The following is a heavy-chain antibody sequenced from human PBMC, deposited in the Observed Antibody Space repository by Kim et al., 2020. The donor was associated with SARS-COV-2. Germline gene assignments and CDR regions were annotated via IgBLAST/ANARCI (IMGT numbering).Heavy chain of an antibody. V-gene: IGHV3-73*01. J-gene: IGHJ4*02. D-gene: IGHD3-22*01. CDR1: GFTFSGSA. Sequence: GGSLRLSCAASGFTFSGSAMHWVRQASGKGPEWVGHIRSTANSYATAYAASVKGRFTISRDDSKNTAFLQMNSLKTEDTAVYYCTTDYYDSSGYPFYYWGQGTLVTVSS. CDR2: IRSTANSYAT. CDR3: TTDYYDSSGYPFYY.